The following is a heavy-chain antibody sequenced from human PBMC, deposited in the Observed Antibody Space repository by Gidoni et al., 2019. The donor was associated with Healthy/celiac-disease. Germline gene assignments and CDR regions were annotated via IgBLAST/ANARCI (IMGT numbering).Heavy chain of an antibody. CDR2: ISAYNGNT. CDR3: ARRSMTTVTTFYYYYMDV. CDR1: GSTFTSYG. J-gene: IGHJ6*03. D-gene: IGHD4-17*01. V-gene: IGHV1-18*01. Sequence: QVQLVQSGAEVKKPGASVKVSCKASGSTFTSYGISWVRQAPGQGLEWMGWISAYNGNTNYAQKLQGRVTMTTDTSTSTAYMELRSLRSDDTAVYYCARRSMTTVTTFYYYYMDVWGKGTTVTVSS.